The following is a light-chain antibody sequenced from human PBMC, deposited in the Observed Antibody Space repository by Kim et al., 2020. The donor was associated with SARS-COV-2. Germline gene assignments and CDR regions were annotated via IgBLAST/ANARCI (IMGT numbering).Light chain of an antibody. J-gene: IGLJ1*01. CDR1: KLGDKY. CDR2: QDS. CDR3: QAWDSSTGV. V-gene: IGLV3-1*01. Sequence: VSPGKTASITCSGDKLGDKYACWYQQKPGQSPVLVIYQDSKRPSGIPERFSGSNSGNTATLTISGTQAMDEADYYCQAWDSSTGVFGTGTKDTVL.